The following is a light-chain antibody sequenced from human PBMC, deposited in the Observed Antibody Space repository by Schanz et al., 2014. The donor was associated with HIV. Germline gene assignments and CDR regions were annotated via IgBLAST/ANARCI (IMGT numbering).Light chain of an antibody. J-gene: IGKJ3*01. CDR1: QDIRAR. V-gene: IGKV1-5*03. CDR2: KAS. CDR3: QQYSDYPLT. Sequence: DIQMTQSPSTLSASVGDRVTITCRASQDIRARLAWYQQKPGKAPKLLIYKASSLQSGVPSRFSGSGSGTEFTLTISRLQPDDFATYYCQQYSDYPLTFGPGTRVDL.